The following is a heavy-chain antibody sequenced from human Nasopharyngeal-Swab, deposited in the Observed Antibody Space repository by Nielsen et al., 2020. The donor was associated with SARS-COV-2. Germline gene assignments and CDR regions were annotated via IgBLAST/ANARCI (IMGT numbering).Heavy chain of an antibody. CDR1: GFSLNNYG. J-gene: IGHJ3*02. Sequence: GGSLRLSCTASGFSLNNYGMHWVRQAPGKGLEWVAVISYEGSKKKYAESVEGRFTISRDFSKNTLYLQMNSLRPEDTAMYYCAKANVIFWFGQFKNDGFDIWGQGTMVVVSS. CDR2: ISYEGSKK. CDR3: AKANVIFWFGQFKNDGFDI. V-gene: IGHV3-30*18. D-gene: IGHD3-10*01.